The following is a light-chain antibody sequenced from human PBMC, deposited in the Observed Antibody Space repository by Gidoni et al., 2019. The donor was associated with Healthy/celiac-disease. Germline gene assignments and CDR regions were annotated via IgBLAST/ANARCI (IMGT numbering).Light chain of an antibody. Sequence: SALTQPASVSESPGQSITISCTGTSSDVGSYNLVSWYQQHPGKAPKLMLYEVSKRPSGVSNRFSGSKSGNTASLTISGLKAEDEADHYCCSYAGSSTLVFGGGTKLTVL. CDR3: CSYAGSSTLV. V-gene: IGLV2-23*02. CDR2: EVS. CDR1: SSDVGSYNL. J-gene: IGLJ2*01.